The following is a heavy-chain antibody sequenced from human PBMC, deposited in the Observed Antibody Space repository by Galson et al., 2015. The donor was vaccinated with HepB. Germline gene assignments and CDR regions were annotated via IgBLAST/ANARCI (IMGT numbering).Heavy chain of an antibody. J-gene: IGHJ5*02. CDR3: ARDIRYNWNNEIESWFDP. Sequence: SVKVSCKASGGTFSSYTISWVRQAPGQGLEWMGRINTNTGNPTYAQGFTGRFVFSLDTSVSTAYLQISSLKAEDTAVYYCARDIRYNWNNEIESWFDPWGQGTLVTVSS. CDR2: INTNTGNP. V-gene: IGHV7-4-1*02. CDR1: GGTFSSYT. D-gene: IGHD1-1*01.